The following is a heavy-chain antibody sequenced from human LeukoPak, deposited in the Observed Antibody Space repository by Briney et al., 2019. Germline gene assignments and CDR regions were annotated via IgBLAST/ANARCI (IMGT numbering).Heavy chain of an antibody. CDR3: AKDDYYDSSGCYWSEAFDI. V-gene: IGHV3-30*02. D-gene: IGHD3-22*01. CDR2: ILYDGSNK. Sequence: GGSLRLSCAASGFTFSSYGMHWVRQAPGKGLEWVAFILYDGSNKYYADSVKGRFTISRDNSKNTLYLQMNSLRAEDTAVYYCAKDDYYDSSGCYWSEAFDIWGQGTMVTVSS. J-gene: IGHJ3*02. CDR1: GFTFSSYG.